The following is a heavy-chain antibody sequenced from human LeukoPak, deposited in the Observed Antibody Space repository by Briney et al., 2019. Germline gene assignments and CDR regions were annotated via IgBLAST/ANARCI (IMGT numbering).Heavy chain of an antibody. J-gene: IGHJ4*02. V-gene: IGHV3-21*01. CDR1: GFIFRNYG. Sequence: GETLRLSCAASGFIFRNYGMNWVRQAPGKGLEWVSSISSSSIYKYFADSVKGRFTISRDNAKNSLYLQVNSLRAEDTAVYYCARDGITMRILEYWGQGTLVTVSS. CDR3: ARDGITMRILEY. CDR2: ISSSSIYK. D-gene: IGHD3-10*01.